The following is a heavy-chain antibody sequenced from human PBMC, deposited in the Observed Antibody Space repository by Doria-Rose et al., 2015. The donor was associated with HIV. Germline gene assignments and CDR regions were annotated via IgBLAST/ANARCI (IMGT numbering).Heavy chain of an antibody. J-gene: IGHJ4*02. Sequence: QITLKESGPVLVKPTETLTLTCTVSGVSLSSPGMGVSWIRQPPGKALEWLADIFSDDERSYKTSLKSRLTISRCTSKSQVVLTMTDMDPVDTATYYCARIKSSRWYHKYYFDFRGQGTLVIVSA. CDR1: GVSLSSPGMG. D-gene: IGHD6-13*01. V-gene: IGHV2-26*01. CDR3: ARIKSSRWYHKYYFDF. CDR2: IFSDDER.